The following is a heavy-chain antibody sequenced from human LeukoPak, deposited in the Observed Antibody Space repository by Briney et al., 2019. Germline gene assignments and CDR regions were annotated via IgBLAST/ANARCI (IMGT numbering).Heavy chain of an antibody. J-gene: IGHJ4*02. V-gene: IGHV3-53*05. Sequence: GGSLRLSCAASGFTVITNDMTWVRQAPGKGLEWVSVLYSDGNTKYADSVQGRFTISRDNPDNTLYLQMNNLRLEDTAIYYCAKTGDCRSTSCYMAFDYWGQGSLVTVSS. CDR3: AKTGDCRSTSCYMAFDY. CDR1: GFTVITND. CDR2: LYSDGNT. D-gene: IGHD2-2*02.